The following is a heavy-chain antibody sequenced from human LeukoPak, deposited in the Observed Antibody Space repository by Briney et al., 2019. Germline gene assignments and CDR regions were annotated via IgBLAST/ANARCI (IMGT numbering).Heavy chain of an antibody. CDR3: ARQTARNVDTARFDY. CDR1: GGSINNYY. J-gene: IGHJ4*02. V-gene: IGHV4-59*08. D-gene: IGHD5-18*01. CDR2: IYYSGST. Sequence: SETLSLTCTISGGSINNYYWSWIRQPPGKGLEWIGYIYYSGSTNYNPSLNSRVNISLDTSKNQFSLRLSSVTAADTAVYYCARQTARNVDTARFDYWGQGTLVTVSS.